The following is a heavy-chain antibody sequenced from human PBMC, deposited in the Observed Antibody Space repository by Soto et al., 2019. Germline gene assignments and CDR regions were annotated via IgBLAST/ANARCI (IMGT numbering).Heavy chain of an antibody. CDR1: GFTFSSYA. D-gene: IGHD3-22*01. Sequence: GGSLRLSCAASGFTFSSYAMHWVRQAPGKGLEWVAVISYDGSNKYYADSVKGRFTISRDNSKNTLYLQMNSLRAEDTAVYYCARCPQSTMIVTLALDYWGQGTLVTVSS. J-gene: IGHJ4*02. CDR3: ARCPQSTMIVTLALDY. V-gene: IGHV3-30-3*01. CDR2: ISYDGSNK.